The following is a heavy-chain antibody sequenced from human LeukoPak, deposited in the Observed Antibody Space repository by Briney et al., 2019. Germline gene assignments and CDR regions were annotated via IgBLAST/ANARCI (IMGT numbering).Heavy chain of an antibody. V-gene: IGHV3-48*01. J-gene: IGHJ4*02. CDR2: IRSSPFTI. CDR1: GFTFNTYS. CDR3: VRDRFFSFDF. Sequence: GSLRLSCAASGFTFNTYSMNWVRQGPGKGLEWLAYIRSSPFTIYYADSVMGRFTISTDNANNSLYLQMNSLRGEDTAVYYCVRDRFFSFDFWGQGTVVTVSS.